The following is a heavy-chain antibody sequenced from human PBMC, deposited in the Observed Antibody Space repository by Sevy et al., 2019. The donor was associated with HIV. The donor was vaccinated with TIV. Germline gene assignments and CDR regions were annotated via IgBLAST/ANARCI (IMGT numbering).Heavy chain of an antibody. CDR2: ISGSGDNI. D-gene: IGHD5-18*01. Sequence: GGSLRLSCGASGFTFSNYAMSWVRQAPGKGLEWVSSISGSGDNIYNADSVKGRFTVSRDNSKNTLYLQMNSLRAEDTAVYYCAKDSGDDNYGLFDYWGQGTLVTVSS. J-gene: IGHJ4*02. CDR3: AKDSGDDNYGLFDY. V-gene: IGHV3-23*01. CDR1: GFTFSNYA.